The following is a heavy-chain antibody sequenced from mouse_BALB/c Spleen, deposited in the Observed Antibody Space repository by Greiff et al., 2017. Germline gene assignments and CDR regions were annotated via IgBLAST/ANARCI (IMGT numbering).Heavy chain of an antibody. CDR3: ARGGNYDGAMDY. CDR2: IYPGDGDT. CDR1: GYTFTSYW. J-gene: IGHJ4*01. D-gene: IGHD2-1*01. V-gene: IGHV1-87*01. Sequence: VQLQESGAELARPGASVKLSCKASGYTFTSYWMQWVKQRPGQGLEWIGAIYPGDGDTRYTQKFKGKATLTADKSSSTAYMQLSSLASEDSAVYYCARGGNYDGAMDYWGQGTSVTVSS.